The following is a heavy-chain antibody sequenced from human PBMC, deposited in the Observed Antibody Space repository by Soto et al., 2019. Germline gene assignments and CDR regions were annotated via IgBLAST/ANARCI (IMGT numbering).Heavy chain of an antibody. D-gene: IGHD2-21*02. Sequence: PSETLSLTCTVSGGSISSYYWSWIRQPPGKGPEWIGYMYNTGSTIYNPSLKSRVTISVDTSKNQFSLKLNSVTAADTAVYYCARDLWGYCGADCYPLDVWGQGTTVTVS. V-gene: IGHV4-59*01. CDR3: ARDLWGYCGADCYPLDV. J-gene: IGHJ6*02. CDR2: MYNTGST. CDR1: GGSISSYY.